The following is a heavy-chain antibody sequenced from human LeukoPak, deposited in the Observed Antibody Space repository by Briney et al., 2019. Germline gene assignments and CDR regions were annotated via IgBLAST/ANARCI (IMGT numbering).Heavy chain of an antibody. CDR1: GFTFSSYS. Sequence: GGSLRLSCAASGFTFSSYSMNWVRQAPGKGLEWVSSISSSGSYIYYADSVKGRFTISRDNAKNSLYLQMNSLRAEDTAVYYCARVKPPYSGSYHIDYWGQGTLVTVSS. CDR3: ARVKPPYSGSYHIDY. CDR2: ISSSGSYI. J-gene: IGHJ4*02. D-gene: IGHD1-26*01. V-gene: IGHV3-21*01.